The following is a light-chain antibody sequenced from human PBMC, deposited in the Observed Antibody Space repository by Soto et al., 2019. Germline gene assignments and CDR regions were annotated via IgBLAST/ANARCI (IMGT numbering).Light chain of an antibody. CDR3: QQYNSYSWT. CDR1: QSISSS. Sequence: DIQMTQSPSTLSASVGDRVAITCRASQSISSSLAWYQQKPGKAPKLLIYKASSLESGVPSRFSGSGSGTEFTLTISSLQPDDFAAYYCQQYNSYSWTCGQGTKVEIK. V-gene: IGKV1-5*03. J-gene: IGKJ1*01. CDR2: KAS.